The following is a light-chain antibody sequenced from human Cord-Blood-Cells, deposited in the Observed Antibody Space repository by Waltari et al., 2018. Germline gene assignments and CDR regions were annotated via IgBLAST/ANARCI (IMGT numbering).Light chain of an antibody. CDR1: SSDVGGYNY. J-gene: IGLJ3*02. V-gene: IGLV2-8*01. CDR3: SSYAGSNNLV. Sequence: QSVLTQPPSVSGSPGQSVTISCTGTSSDVGGYNYVSWYQQHPGKAPKLMIYEVSKRPSGVPDRFSGSKSGNKASLTVSGLQAEDEADYYCSSYAGSNNLVFGGGTKLTVL. CDR2: EVS.